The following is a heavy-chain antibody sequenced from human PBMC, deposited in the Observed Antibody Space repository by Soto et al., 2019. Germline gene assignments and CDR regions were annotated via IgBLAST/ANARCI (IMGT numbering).Heavy chain of an antibody. Sequence: SETLSLTCTVSGGSIISYYWSWILQPPGKGLEWIGYIYYSGSTNYNPSLKSRVTISVDTSKNQFSLKLSSVTAADTAVYYCARHRKGSGPLAWFDPWGQGTLVTVSS. CDR2: IYYSGST. J-gene: IGHJ5*02. V-gene: IGHV4-59*08. CDR3: ARHRKGSGPLAWFDP. D-gene: IGHD3-3*02. CDR1: GGSIISYY.